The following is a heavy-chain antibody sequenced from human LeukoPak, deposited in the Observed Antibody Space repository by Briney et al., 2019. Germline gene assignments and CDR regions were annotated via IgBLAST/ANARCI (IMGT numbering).Heavy chain of an antibody. CDR2: IYYSGST. V-gene: IGHV4-59*08. J-gene: IGHJ6*02. D-gene: IGHD5-18*01. Sequence: PSETLSLTCTVSGGSISSYYWSWIRQPPGKGLEWIGYIYYSGSTNYNPSLKSRVTISVDTSKNQFSLKLSSVTAADTAVYYCARAYSYGYKYYCYGMDVWGQGTTVTVSS. CDR1: GGSISSYY. CDR3: ARAYSYGYKYYCYGMDV.